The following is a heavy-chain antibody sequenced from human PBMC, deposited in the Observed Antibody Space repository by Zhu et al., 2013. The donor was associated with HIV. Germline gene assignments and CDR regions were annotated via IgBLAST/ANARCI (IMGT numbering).Heavy chain of an antibody. CDR2: ISSSSSTI. J-gene: IGHJ4*02. D-gene: IGHD5-18*01. Sequence: EVQLLESGGGLVQPGGSLRLSCAASGFTFSSYNLNWVRQAPGKGLEWVSYISSSSSTIYYADSVKGRVTVSRDNAKNSLFLQMNSLRAEDTAVYFCARGFSYGFNSWGQGTLVTVSS. CDR1: GFTFSSYN. CDR3: ARGFSYGFNS. V-gene: IGHV3-48*04.